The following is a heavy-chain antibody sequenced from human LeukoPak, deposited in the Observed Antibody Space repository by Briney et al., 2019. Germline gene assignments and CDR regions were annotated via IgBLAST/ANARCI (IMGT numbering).Heavy chain of an antibody. CDR3: TGTYYYDSSGYGGVDY. D-gene: IGHD3-22*01. Sequence: PGGSLRLSCAASGFTFGDYAMSWVRQAPGKGLEWVGFIRSKAYGGTTEYAASVKGRFTISRDDSKSIAYLQMNSLKTEDTAVYYCTGTYYYDSSGYGGVDYWGQGTLVTVSS. CDR1: GFTFGDYA. J-gene: IGHJ4*02. V-gene: IGHV3-49*04. CDR2: IRSKAYGGTT.